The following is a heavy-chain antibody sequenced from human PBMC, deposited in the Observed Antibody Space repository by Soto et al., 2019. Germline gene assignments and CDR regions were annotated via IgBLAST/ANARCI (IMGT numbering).Heavy chain of an antibody. Sequence: ASETLSLTCAVSGFSIGSNNWWGWIRQPPGKGLEWIGNIYYSGTTQFNPSLKSRVTMSIDGAGNQFSLRLSSVTAADTAVYYCARADSVLVAKGFDLWGQGTLVTVSS. CDR1: GFSIGSNNW. V-gene: IGHV4-28*03. CDR3: ARADSVLVAKGFDL. CDR2: IYYSGTT. J-gene: IGHJ4*02. D-gene: IGHD2-8*02.